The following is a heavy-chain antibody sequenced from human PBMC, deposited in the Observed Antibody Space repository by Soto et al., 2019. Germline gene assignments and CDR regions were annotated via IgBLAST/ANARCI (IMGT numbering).Heavy chain of an antibody. CDR1: GFTVSSNY. V-gene: IGHV3-53*01. J-gene: IGHJ6*02. CDR3: ARDLRTLYSMDV. CDR2: IYSGDTT. Sequence: EVQLVESGGGLIQPGGSLRLSCAASGFTVSSNYMSWVRQAPGKGLEWVSVIYSGDTTYYADSVKGRFTTSRDNSKNTLYLQMNSLRAEDTAVYYCARDLRTLYSMDVWGQGTTVTVSS.